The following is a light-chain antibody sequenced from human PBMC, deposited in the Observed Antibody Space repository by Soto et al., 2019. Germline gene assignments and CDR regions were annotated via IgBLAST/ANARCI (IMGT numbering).Light chain of an antibody. V-gene: IGKV3-11*01. CDR2: DAS. CDR1: QSVSTY. Sequence: VMTQSPAILSVSPGERVALACRASQSVSTYLAWYQQKPGQAPRLLIYDASNRATGIPVRFSGSGSGTDFTLSISSLEPEDFAVYYCQQRSNWPPITFGQGTRLEIK. J-gene: IGKJ5*01. CDR3: QQRSNWPPIT.